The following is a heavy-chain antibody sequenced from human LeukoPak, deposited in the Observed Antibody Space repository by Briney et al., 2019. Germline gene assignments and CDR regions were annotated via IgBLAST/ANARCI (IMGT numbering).Heavy chain of an antibody. D-gene: IGHD6-13*01. CDR1: GFSFSDYY. J-gene: IGHJ4*02. CDR3: ARADSSSWFDY. V-gene: IGHV3-11*05. Sequence: PGGSLRLSCAASGFSFSDYYMTWIRQAPGKGLEWVSHISGSSGYTNYAESVKGRFTISRDNGKNSLYLRMDRLRPEDTAEYYCARADSSSWFDYWGQGALITVSS. CDR2: ISGSSGYT.